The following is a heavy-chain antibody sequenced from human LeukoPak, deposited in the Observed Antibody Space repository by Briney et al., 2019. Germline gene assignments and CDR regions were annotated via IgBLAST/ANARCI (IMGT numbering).Heavy chain of an antibody. CDR1: VGTFTSYA. V-gene: IGHV1-69*13. J-gene: IGHJ4*02. CDR2: IIPIFGTA. CDR3: ARITHTAMDRDFDY. D-gene: IGHD5-18*01. Sequence: SVKVSFTASVGTFTSYAISWVRQAPGQGLEWMGGIIPIFGTANYAQKFQGRVTITADESTSTAYMELSSMRSEDTAVYYCARITHTAMDRDFDYWGQGTLVTVSS.